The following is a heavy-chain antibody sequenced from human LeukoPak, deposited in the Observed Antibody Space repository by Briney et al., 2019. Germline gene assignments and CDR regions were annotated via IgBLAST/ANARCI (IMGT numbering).Heavy chain of an antibody. D-gene: IGHD3-3*01. CDR3: AKGSKEVLFTRDHYMDV. CDR1: GFTFSSYA. J-gene: IGHJ6*03. CDR2: IRYDGSNK. Sequence: HPGGSLRLSCAASGFTFSSYAMHWVRQAPGKGLEWVAFIRYDGSNKYYADSVKGRFTISRDNSKNKLYLQMNSLRAEDTAVYYCAKGSKEVLFTRDHYMDVWGKGTTVTISS. V-gene: IGHV3-30*02.